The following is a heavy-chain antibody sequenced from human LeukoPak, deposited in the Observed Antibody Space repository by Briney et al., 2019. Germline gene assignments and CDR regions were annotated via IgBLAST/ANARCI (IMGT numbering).Heavy chain of an antibody. CDR3: ARPVSSSLWSGYPYYFDY. J-gene: IGHJ4*02. V-gene: IGHV5-51*01. Sequence: GESLKISCKGSGYSFTSYWIGWVRQTPGKGLEWLGIIYPGDSDTRYSPPFQGQVTISADKSISTAYLQWSSLKTSDTAMYYCARPVSSSLWSGYPYYFDYWGQGTLVTVSS. CDR1: GYSFTSYW. CDR2: IYPGDSDT. D-gene: IGHD3-3*01.